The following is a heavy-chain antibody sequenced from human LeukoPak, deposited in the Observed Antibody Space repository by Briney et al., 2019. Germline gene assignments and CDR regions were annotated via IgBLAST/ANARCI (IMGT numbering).Heavy chain of an antibody. CDR2: FTYSGST. D-gene: IGHD6-19*01. Sequence: SPSETLSLTCTVSGDSISSYYWSWIRQPPGKGLEWIGFFTYSGSTNYNPSLKSRVTISVDTSKNQVSLNLSSMTAADTAVYYCARHSTGWYPLDYWGQGTLVTVSS. J-gene: IGHJ4*02. CDR1: GDSISSYY. V-gene: IGHV4-59*01. CDR3: ARHSTGWYPLDY.